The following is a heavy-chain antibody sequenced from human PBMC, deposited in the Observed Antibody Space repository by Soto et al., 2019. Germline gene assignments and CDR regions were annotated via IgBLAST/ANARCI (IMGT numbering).Heavy chain of an antibody. CDR1: GDSIRNYY. D-gene: IGHD2-2*01. CDR3: ARTFCSTTSCQAHAMDV. CDR2: MYNNGGI. V-gene: IGHV4-59*13. Sequence: SETLSLTCTVSGDSIRNYYWNWIRQPPGKGLEWIVYMYNNGGINYNPSLRSRVTMSVDTSKNQVSLKLRSVTAADTAVYYCARTFCSTTSCQAHAMDVWGQGTTVTVSS. J-gene: IGHJ6*02.